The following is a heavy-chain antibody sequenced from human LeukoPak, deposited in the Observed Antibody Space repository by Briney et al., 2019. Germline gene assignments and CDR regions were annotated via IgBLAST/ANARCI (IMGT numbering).Heavy chain of an antibody. Sequence: PSETLSLTCTVSGGSISSYYWSWIRQPPGKGLEWIGYIYYSGSTNYNPSLKSRVTISVDTSKNQFSLKLSSVTAADTAVYYCTRDTGTTGEVKFDPWGQGTLVTVSS. V-gene: IGHV4-59*01. CDR1: GGSISSYY. J-gene: IGHJ5*02. CDR3: TRDTGTTGEVKFDP. D-gene: IGHD4-17*01. CDR2: IYYSGST.